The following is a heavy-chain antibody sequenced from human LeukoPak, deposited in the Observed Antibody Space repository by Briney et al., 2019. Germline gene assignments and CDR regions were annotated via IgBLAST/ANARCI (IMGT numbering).Heavy chain of an antibody. CDR1: GYIFTSYF. J-gene: IGHJ5*02. Sequence: ASVKVSCKASGYIFTSYFMHWVRQAPGQGLEWMGLINPSGGSTRYAQKFQGRVTMTRGMSTSTVYMELSSLRSEDTAVYYCARALPHRRLMDTTMEQHWFDPWGQGTLVTVSS. CDR2: INPSGGST. V-gene: IGHV1-46*01. D-gene: IGHD5-18*01. CDR3: ARALPHRRLMDTTMEQHWFDP.